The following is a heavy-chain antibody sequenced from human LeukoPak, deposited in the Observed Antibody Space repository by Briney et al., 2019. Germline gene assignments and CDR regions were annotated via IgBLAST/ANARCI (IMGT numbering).Heavy chain of an antibody. Sequence: ASVTVSCKASGYTFTGYYIHWVRQAPGQGLEWMGRINPNSGGTNYAQKFQGWVTMTRDTSISTAYMELSRLRSDDTAVYYGARAPFLSSAWLVKRGGDYFDYWGQGTLVTVSS. V-gene: IGHV1-2*04. D-gene: IGHD6-19*01. CDR1: GYTFTGYY. CDR2: INPNSGGT. CDR3: ARAPFLSSAWLVKRGGDYFDY. J-gene: IGHJ4*02.